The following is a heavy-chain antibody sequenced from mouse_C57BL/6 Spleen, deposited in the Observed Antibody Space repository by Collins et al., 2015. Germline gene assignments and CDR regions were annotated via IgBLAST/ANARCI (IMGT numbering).Heavy chain of an antibody. J-gene: IGHJ2*01. D-gene: IGHD2-1*01. CDR2: INPNNGGT. V-gene: IGHV1-26*01. CDR3: AGYGNYPYYFDY. CDR1: GYMFTDYY. Sequence: EVQLQQSGPELVKPGASVKISCKASGYMFTDYYMNWVKQSHGKSLEWIGDINPNNGGTTYNQKFKGKATLTVDKSSSTAYMELRSLTSEDSAVYYCAGYGNYPYYFDYWGQGTTLTVSS.